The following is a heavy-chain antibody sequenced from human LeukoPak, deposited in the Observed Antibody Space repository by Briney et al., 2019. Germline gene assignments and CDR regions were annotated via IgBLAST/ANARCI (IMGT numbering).Heavy chain of an antibody. J-gene: IGHJ4*02. D-gene: IGHD4-11*01. CDR3: ARDHYSNPLALYY. CDR1: GGTFSSYW. Sequence: WETLTLSCAASGGTFSSYWMHWIRQAPGKGLVWVSRINSDGSSTSYADSVKGRFTISRDNAKNTVYLQMHSLSAVYTAVYSCARDHYSNPLALYYWGQGTLVTVS. CDR2: INSDGSST. V-gene: IGHV3-74*01.